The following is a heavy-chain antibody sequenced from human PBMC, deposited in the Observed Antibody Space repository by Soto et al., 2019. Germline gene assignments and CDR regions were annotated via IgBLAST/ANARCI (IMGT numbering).Heavy chain of an antibody. CDR1: GFNFNSYT. CDR3: ARDCSGGSCYPGMDV. V-gene: IGHV3-21*01. Sequence: GGSLRLSCAASGFNFNSYTINWVRQAPGKRLEGLASISSSGYIFSTDSVRGRFTISRDNAKNSVYLQINSLRAEDTAVYFCARDCSGGSCYPGMDVWGQGTTVTVSS. J-gene: IGHJ6*02. CDR2: ISSSGYI. D-gene: IGHD2-15*01.